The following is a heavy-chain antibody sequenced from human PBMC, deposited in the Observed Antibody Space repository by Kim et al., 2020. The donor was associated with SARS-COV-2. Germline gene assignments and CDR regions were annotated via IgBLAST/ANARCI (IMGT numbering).Heavy chain of an antibody. V-gene: IGHV1-3*01. CDR3: ARRGYDYGYV. Sequence: NTKYSQKFQGRVTITRDTSASTAYMGLSSLRSEDMAVYYCARRGYDYGYVWGQGTTVTVSS. D-gene: IGHD4-17*01. J-gene: IGHJ6*02. CDR2: NT.